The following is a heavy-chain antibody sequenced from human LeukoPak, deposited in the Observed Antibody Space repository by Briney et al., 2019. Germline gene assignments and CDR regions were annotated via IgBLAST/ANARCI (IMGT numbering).Heavy chain of an antibody. CDR1: GFTVSSNY. J-gene: IGHJ4*02. CDR2: IYSGGST. CDR3: ARGRYSSSWYGELGY. D-gene: IGHD6-13*01. V-gene: IGHV3-53*01. Sequence: GGSLRLSCAASGFTVSSNYMSWVRQAPGKGLEWVSVIYSGGSTYYADSVKGRFTISKDNSKNTLYLQMNSLRAEGTAVYYCARGRYSSSWYGELGYWGQGTLVTVSS.